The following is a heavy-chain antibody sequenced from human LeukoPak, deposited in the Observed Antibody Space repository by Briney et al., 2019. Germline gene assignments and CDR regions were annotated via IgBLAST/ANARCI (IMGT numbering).Heavy chain of an antibody. CDR3: AREGYCSGTNCYAAYYHGMDV. Sequence: GGSLRLSCVASGFTFSTYSLNCVRQDPGKGLEWVSSISYSSDYIYYADSVRGRFTISRDNAKNSLSLQMNSLRAEDTAVYYCAREGYCSGTNCYAAYYHGMDVWGQGTTVTVSS. CDR2: ISYSSDYI. CDR1: GFTFSTYS. V-gene: IGHV3-21*01. J-gene: IGHJ6*02. D-gene: IGHD2-2*01.